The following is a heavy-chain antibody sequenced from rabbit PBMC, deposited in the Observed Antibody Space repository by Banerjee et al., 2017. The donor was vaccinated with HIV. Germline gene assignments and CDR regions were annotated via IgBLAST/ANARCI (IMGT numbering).Heavy chain of an antibody. D-gene: IGHD2-1*01. J-gene: IGHJ4*01. Sequence: QEQLEESGGDLVKPGASLTLTCKASGFSFSSGYYMCWVRQAPGKGLEWIACIYGGSSGSTYYASWAKGRFTISKTSSTTVTLQMTSLTAADTATYFCARDGYDDYGEIVNFNLWGPGTLVTVS. CDR1: GFSFSSGYY. V-gene: IGHV1S45*01. CDR2: IYGGSSGST. CDR3: ARDGYDDYGEIVNFNL.